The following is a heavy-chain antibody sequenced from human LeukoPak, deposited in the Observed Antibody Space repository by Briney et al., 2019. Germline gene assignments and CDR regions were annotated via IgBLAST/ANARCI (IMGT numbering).Heavy chain of an antibody. CDR2: IWYDGSNK. J-gene: IGHJ4*02. Sequence: GGSLRLSCAASGFTFSSYGMHWVRQAPGKGLEWVAVIWYDGSNKYYADSVKGRFTISRDNSKNTLYLQMNSLRAEDTAVYYCASWGIAVANWGQGTLVTVSS. CDR1: GFTFSSYG. D-gene: IGHD6-19*01. CDR3: ASWGIAVAN. V-gene: IGHV3-33*01.